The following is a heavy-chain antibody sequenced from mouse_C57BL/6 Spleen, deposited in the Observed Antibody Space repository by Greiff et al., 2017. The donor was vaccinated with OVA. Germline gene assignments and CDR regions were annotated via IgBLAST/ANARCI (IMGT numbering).Heavy chain of an antibody. Sequence: DVMLVESGGGLVQPGGSMKLSCAASGFTFSDAWMDWVRQSPEKGLEWVAEIRNKANNHATYYAESVKGRFTISRDDSKSSVYLQMNSLRAEDTGIYYCTRRDWVYYFDYWGQGTTLTVSS. V-gene: IGHV6-6*01. D-gene: IGHD4-1*01. J-gene: IGHJ2*01. CDR2: IRNKANNHAT. CDR3: TRRDWVYYFDY. CDR1: GFTFSDAW.